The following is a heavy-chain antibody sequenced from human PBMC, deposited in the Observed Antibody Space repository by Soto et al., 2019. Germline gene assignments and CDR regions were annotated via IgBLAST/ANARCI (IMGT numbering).Heavy chain of an antibody. CDR3: ARGLISGSHYSGGWYYFDS. J-gene: IGHJ4*02. V-gene: IGHV4-34*01. CDR2: INHSGSA. CDR1: GGSFSGYI. D-gene: IGHD1-26*01. Sequence: QVQLQQSGAGLLKPSETLSLTCDVYGGSFSGYIWTWIRQTPGKGLQWIGQINHSGSANYNPSLKSRVPLSVPPSKRQFSLELSSVTAADTAVYYCARGLISGSHYSGGWYYFDSWGQGTQVTVSS.